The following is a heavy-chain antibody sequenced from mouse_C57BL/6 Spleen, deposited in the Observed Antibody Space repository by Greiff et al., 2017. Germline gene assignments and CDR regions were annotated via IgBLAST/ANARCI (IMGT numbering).Heavy chain of an antibody. J-gene: IGHJ2*01. V-gene: IGHV1-64*01. CDR2: IHPNSGST. CDR1: GYTFTSYW. CDR3: ARREARTGNFDY. D-gene: IGHD4-1*01. Sequence: QVQLKQSGAELVKPGASVKLSCKASGYTFTSYWMHWVKQRPGQGLEWIGMIHPNSGSTNYNEKFKSKATLTVDKSSSTAYMQLSSLTSEDSAVYYCARREARTGNFDYWGQGTTLTVSS.